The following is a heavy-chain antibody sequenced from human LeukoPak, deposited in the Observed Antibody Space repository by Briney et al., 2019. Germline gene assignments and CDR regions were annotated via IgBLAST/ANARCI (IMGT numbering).Heavy chain of an antibody. CDR2: IYYSGIT. J-gene: IGHJ5*02. CDR3: ARHQRSIYGDYPNWFDP. Sequence: SETLSLTCTVSGGSISSSNYYWGWIRQPPGRGLEWIGSIYYSGITYYNPSLESRVTISVDTSKNLFSLKLSAVTAADTAVYYCARHQRSIYGDYPNWFDPWGQGTLVTVSS. D-gene: IGHD4-17*01. V-gene: IGHV4-39*01. CDR1: GGSISSSNYY.